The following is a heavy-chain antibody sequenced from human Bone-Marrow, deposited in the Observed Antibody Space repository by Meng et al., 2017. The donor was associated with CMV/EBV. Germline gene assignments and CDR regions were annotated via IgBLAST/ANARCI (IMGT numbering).Heavy chain of an antibody. Sequence: GESLKISCAASGFTFSSYSMNWVRQAPGKGLEWVSSISSSSSYIYYADSVKGRFTISRDNAKNSLYLQMNSLRAEDTAVYYCASPITYYYDSSDLDYWGQGTLVTFSS. CDR2: ISSSSSYI. J-gene: IGHJ4*02. CDR1: GFTFSSYS. V-gene: IGHV3-21*01. CDR3: ASPITYYYDSSDLDY. D-gene: IGHD3-22*01.